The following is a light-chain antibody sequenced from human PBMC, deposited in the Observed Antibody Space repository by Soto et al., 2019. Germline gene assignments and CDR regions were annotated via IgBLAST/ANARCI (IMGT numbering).Light chain of an antibody. CDR3: XQSYSTPWT. V-gene: IGKV1-39*01. Sequence: DIQMTQSPSXLSASVGDRVSITCRASQSISNYLNWYQQKPGEAPKVLIFAASSLQSGVPPRFSGSGSGTDFTLTISALQPEDFATYYCXQSYSTPWTFGQGTKVEV. CDR1: QSISNY. J-gene: IGKJ1*01. CDR2: AAS.